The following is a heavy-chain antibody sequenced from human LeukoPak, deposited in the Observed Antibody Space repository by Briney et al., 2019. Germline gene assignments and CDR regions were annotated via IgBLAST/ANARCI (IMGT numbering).Heavy chain of an antibody. CDR1: GGSISSYY. Sequence: SETLSLTCTVSGGSISSYYWSWIRQPPGKGLEWIGYIYYSGSTNYNPSLKSRVTISVDSSKNEFSLKLSSVTAADTAVYYCARRTVSLHLRYYYYYMDVWGKGTTVTVSS. CDR2: IYYSGST. D-gene: IGHD1-14*01. J-gene: IGHJ6*03. V-gene: IGHV4-59*01. CDR3: ARRTVSLHLRYYYYYMDV.